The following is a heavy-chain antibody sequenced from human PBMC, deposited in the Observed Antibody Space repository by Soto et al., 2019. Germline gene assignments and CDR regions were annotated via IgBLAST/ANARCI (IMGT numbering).Heavy chain of an antibody. CDR2: ISAYNGNT. D-gene: IGHD3-9*01. V-gene: IGHV1-18*01. CDR3: ARDPYYDILTGRDGFDY. J-gene: IGHJ4*02. CDR1: GYTFTSYG. Sequence: VASVKVSCKASGYTFTSYGISWVRQAPGQGLEWVGWISAYNGNTNYAQKLQGRVTMTTDTSTSTAYMELRSLRSDDTAVYYCARDPYYDILTGRDGFDYWGQGTLVTVSS.